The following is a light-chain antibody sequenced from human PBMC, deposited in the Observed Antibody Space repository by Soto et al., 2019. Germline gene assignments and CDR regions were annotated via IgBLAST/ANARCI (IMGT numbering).Light chain of an antibody. CDR1: SSDVGAYNY. Sequence: QSALTQPASVSGSPGQSITISCTGTSSDVGAYNYVSWYQQHPGKAPKLLIYDVTSRPSGVSNRFSGSKSGNTASLTISGLQAEDEADYCCTSYTSRNTLVFGGGTKLTV. CDR3: TSYTSRNTLV. V-gene: IGLV2-14*03. CDR2: DVT. J-gene: IGLJ2*01.